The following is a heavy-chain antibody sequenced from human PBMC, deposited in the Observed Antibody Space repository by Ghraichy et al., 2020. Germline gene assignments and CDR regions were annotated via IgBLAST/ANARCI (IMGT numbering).Heavy chain of an antibody. CDR1: GGSISSYY. V-gene: IGHV4-4*07. D-gene: IGHD2-2*01. J-gene: IGHJ5*02. CDR3: ARDIVVVPAAIGVWFDP. Sequence: SQTLSLTCTVSGGSISSYYWSWIRQPAGKGLEWIGRIYTSGSTNYNPSPKSRVTMSVDTSKNQFSLKLSSVTAADTAVYYCARDIVVVPAAIGVWFDPWGQGPLVTISS. CDR2: IYTSGST.